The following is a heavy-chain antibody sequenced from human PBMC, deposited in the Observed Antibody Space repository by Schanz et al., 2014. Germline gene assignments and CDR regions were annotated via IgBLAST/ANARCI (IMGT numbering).Heavy chain of an antibody. V-gene: IGHV3-21*02. CDR2: ISTGRYL. CDR1: GFTFSSYS. D-gene: IGHD1-26*01. J-gene: IGHJ4*02. CDR3: ERDPVEGAPTPYCFDS. Sequence: EVQLVESGGGLVKPGGSLRLSCAASGFTFSSYSLAWVRQAPGKGLEWVSFISTGRYLYYADSVKGRFTISRDNTKNSVFLQMRSLRVEAAGLSFCERDPVEGAPTPYCFDSWGPGTLVTVSS.